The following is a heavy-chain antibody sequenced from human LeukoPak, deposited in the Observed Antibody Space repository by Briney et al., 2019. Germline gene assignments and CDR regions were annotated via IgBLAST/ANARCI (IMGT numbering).Heavy chain of an antibody. D-gene: IGHD2-2*01. V-gene: IGHV4-34*01. CDR3: ARGLYPGGSNTSCYLCFDS. CDR2: VDHSGST. Sequence: SETLSLTCAVYGGFFSGYYWTWIRQPPGKGLEWIGEVDHSGSTNYNPSLKSRVTISVDTSKNQFSLNLTSVTAADTAVYYCARGLYPGGSNTSCYLCFDSWGQGTLVTVSS. J-gene: IGHJ4*02. CDR1: GGFFSGYY.